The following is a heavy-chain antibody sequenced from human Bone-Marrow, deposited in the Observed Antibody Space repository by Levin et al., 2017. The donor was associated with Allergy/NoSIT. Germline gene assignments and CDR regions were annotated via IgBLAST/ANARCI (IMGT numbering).Heavy chain of an antibody. J-gene: IGHJ5*02. D-gene: IGHD1-1*01. V-gene: IGHV2-70*04. CDR1: GFSLSTSGVR. CDR3: ARMGTGLRFDP. CDR2: IDWDDDK. Sequence: TLSLTCTFSGFSLSTSGVRVSWIRQPPGKALEWLARIDWDDDKFYSTSLKTRLTISKDTSKNQVVLTVTNMDPVDTATYYCARMGTGLRFDPWGQGTLVTVSS.